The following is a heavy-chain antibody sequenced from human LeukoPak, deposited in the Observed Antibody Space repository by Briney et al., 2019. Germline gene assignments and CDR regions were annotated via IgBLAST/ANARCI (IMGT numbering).Heavy chain of an antibody. CDR3: ARDEDYGIFVNVDY. J-gene: IGHJ4*02. CDR2: IIPIFGTA. CDR1: GGTFSTYA. Sequence: SVKVSCKTSGGTFSTYAITWVRQTPGQGLEWMGGIIPIFGTANYAQKFQGRVTMTTDTPTSTAYMELRSLRSDDTAVYYCARDEDYGIFVNVDYWGQGTLVTVSS. V-gene: IGHV1-69*05. D-gene: IGHD4-17*01.